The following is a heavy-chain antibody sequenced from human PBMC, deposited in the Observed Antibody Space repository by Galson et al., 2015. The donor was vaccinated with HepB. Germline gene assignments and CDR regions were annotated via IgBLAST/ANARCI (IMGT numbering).Heavy chain of an antibody. Sequence: SLRLSCAASGFTFSSYEMNWVRQAPGKGLEWVSYISSSGSTIYYADSVKGRFTISRDNAKNSLYLQMNSLRAEDTAVYYCARRVLLWFGESSGNLGAFDYWGQGTLVTVSS. CDR2: ISSSGSTI. CDR3: ARRVLLWFGESSGNLGAFDY. CDR1: GFTFSSYE. V-gene: IGHV3-48*03. J-gene: IGHJ4*02. D-gene: IGHD3-10*01.